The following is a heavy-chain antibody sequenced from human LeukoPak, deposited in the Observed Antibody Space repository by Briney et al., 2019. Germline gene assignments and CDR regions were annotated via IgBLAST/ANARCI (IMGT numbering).Heavy chain of an antibody. CDR1: GFTFSSFA. V-gene: IGHV3-23*01. Sequence: GGSLRLSCAASGFTFSSFAMSWVRQAPGRGLESVSLISGVGGSTYSVDSVKGRFTISRDNSKNTLYLQMNSLRAEDTAVYFCAKGHADYGTGFDLWGQGTLVTVSS. CDR2: ISGVGGST. CDR3: AKGHADYGTGFDL. D-gene: IGHD4-17*01. J-gene: IGHJ4*02.